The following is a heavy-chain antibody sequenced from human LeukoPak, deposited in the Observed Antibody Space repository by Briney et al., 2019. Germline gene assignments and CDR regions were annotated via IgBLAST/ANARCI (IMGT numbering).Heavy chain of an antibody. J-gene: IGHJ4*02. CDR1: GGSISSYY. CDR2: IYYSGST. CDR3: ASLYCSGGSCYSGIDY. V-gene: IGHV4-59*08. Sequence: SETLSLTCTVSGGSISSYYWSWIRQPPGKGLEWIGYIYYSGSTNYNPSLKSRVTISVDTSKNQFSLKLSSVTAADTAVYYCASLYCSGGSCYSGIDYWGQGTLVTVSS. D-gene: IGHD2-15*01.